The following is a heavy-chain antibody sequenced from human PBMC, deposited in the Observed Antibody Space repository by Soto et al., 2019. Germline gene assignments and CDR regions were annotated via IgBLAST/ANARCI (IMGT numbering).Heavy chain of an antibody. Sequence: SETLSLTCAVYGGSFSGYYWSWIRQPPGKGLEWIGEINHSGSTNYNPSLKSRVTISVDTSKNQFSLKLSSVTAADTAVYYCARGKRQLVPLYYYYYYMDVWGKGTTVTVSS. J-gene: IGHJ6*03. CDR2: INHSGST. V-gene: IGHV4-34*01. CDR1: GGSFSGYY. D-gene: IGHD6-6*01. CDR3: ARGKRQLVPLYYYYYYMDV.